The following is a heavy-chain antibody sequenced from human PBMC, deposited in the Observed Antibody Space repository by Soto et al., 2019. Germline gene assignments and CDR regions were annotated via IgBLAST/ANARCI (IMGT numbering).Heavy chain of an antibody. CDR1: GFTFSSYA. V-gene: IGHV3-23*01. J-gene: IGHJ5*02. D-gene: IGHD4-4*01. CDR3: AKDQRVTTFISVLDWFDP. CDR2: ISGSGGST. Sequence: HPGGSLRLSCAASGFTFSSYAMSWVRQAPGKGLEWVSAISGSGGSTYYADSVKGRFTISRDNSKNTLYLQMNSLRAEDTAVYYCAKDQRVTTFISVLDWFDPWGQGTLVTVSS.